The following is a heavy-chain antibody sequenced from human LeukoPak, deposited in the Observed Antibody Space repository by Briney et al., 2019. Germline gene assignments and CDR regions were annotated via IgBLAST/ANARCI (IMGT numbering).Heavy chain of an antibody. CDR2: IYHSGSA. V-gene: IGHV4-38-2*02. CDR1: GYSISSGYH. Sequence: SSETLSLTCGVSGYSISSGYHWAWIRPSPGKGLEWIGSIYHSGSAHYNPSLKSRVTISVETSKNQFSLNVYSVTAADTAVYYCARDPRWLTPDCTSTSCYENYFDPWGQGTLVTVSS. J-gene: IGHJ5*02. D-gene: IGHD2-2*01. CDR3: ARDPRWLTPDCTSTSCYENYFDP.